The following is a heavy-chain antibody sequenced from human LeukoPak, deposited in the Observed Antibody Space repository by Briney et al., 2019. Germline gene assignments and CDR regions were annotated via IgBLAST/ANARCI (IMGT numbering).Heavy chain of an antibody. J-gene: IGHJ3*02. CDR1: GFTFSNVW. Sequence: PGGSLRLSCAASGFTFSNVWITWARQAPGKGLEWVGRIKRKIDGETTDYAAPVKARFTISRDDSKNTVYLQINSLKTEDTAVYYCAIGDCTGGSCHAFDIWGQGTMVTVSS. V-gene: IGHV3-15*01. D-gene: IGHD2-15*01. CDR3: AIGDCTGGSCHAFDI. CDR2: IKRKIDGETT.